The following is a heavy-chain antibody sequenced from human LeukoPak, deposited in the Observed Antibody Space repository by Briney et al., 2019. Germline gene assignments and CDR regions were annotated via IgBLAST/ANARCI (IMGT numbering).Heavy chain of an antibody. CDR2: INPSGGST. J-gene: IGHJ4*02. CDR3: ARDAIENYDFWSGSYYYFDY. Sequence: GASVKVSSKSSGYTFTNYYMHWVRQAPGQGLEWVGIINPSGGSTNYAQSFQGRVTMTRDTSTRTVYMELSSLRSEDTAVYYCARDAIENYDFWSGSYYYFDYWGQGTLVTVSS. CDR1: GYTFTNYY. D-gene: IGHD3-3*01. V-gene: IGHV1-46*01.